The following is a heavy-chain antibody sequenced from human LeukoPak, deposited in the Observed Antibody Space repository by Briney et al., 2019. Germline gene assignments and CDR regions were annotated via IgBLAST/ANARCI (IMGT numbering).Heavy chain of an antibody. CDR2: ISPGTI. V-gene: IGHV3-48*01. CDR3: ARPDYGGNSGEYYYYGMDV. J-gene: IGHJ6*02. D-gene: IGHD4-23*01. Sequence: PGGSLRLSCAASGFTFSRHPMNWVRQAPGKGLEWVSYISPGTIYYADSVKGRFTISRDNAKNSLYLQMNSLRAEDTAVYYCARPDYGGNSGEYYYYGMDVWGQGTTVTVSS. CDR1: GFTFSRHP.